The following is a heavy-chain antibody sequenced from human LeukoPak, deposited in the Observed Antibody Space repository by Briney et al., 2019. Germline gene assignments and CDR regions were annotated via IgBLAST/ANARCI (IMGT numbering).Heavy chain of an antibody. CDR1: GFTFSSYS. V-gene: IGHV3-21*01. J-gene: IGHJ4*02. CDR3: ARGTGITGTTFGY. Sequence: GGSPRLSCAASGFTFSSYSMNCVRQAPGKGLEWVSSISSSRSYIYYAHSLKGRFTISRDNAQNSLYLQMNSLRAEDTAVYYCARGTGITGTTFGYWGQGTLVSVSS. CDR2: ISSSRSYI. D-gene: IGHD1-7*01.